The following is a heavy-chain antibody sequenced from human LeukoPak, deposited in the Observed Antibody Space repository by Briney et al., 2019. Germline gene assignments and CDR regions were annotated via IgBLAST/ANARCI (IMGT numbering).Heavy chain of an antibody. V-gene: IGHV1-2*02. CDR1: GYTFTGYY. Sequence: GASVKVSCKASGYTFTGYYMHWVRQAPGQGLEWMGWINPNSGGTNYAQKFQGRVTMTSDTSISTAYMELSTLRSDDTAVYYCSRTPPSADDYWGQGTLVTVSS. D-gene: IGHD6-19*01. J-gene: IGHJ4*02. CDR3: SRTPPSADDY. CDR2: INPNSGGT.